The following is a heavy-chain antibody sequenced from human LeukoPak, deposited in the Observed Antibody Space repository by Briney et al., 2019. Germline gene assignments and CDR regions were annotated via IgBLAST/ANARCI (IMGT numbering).Heavy chain of an antibody. CDR3: ARAEELGEVSLGY. J-gene: IGHJ4*02. D-gene: IGHD3-16*01. V-gene: IGHV1-8*01. Sequence: SVTVTCKASGYTFTSYDINWVRQAPAQGLEWMGWMNPNSGNTGYAQKFQGRVTMTRNTSISTAYMGLSSMRSEDTAVYYCARAEELGEVSLGYSGEGTLVTVPS. CDR1: GYTFTSYD. CDR2: MNPNSGNT.